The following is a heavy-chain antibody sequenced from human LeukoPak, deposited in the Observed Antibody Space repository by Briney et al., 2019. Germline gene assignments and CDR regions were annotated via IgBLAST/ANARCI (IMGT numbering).Heavy chain of an antibody. CDR1: GGSISSSNYD. CDR3: ARVGHSSGYYVQAFDI. D-gene: IGHD3-22*01. J-gene: IGHJ3*02. Sequence: SETLSLTCSVSGGSISSSNYDWGWIRQPPGKGLEWIGSIYYSGSTFYNPSLKSRVTISVDTSKNQFSLKLSSVTAADTAVYYCARVGHSSGYYVQAFDIWGQGTMVTVSS. CDR2: IYYSGST. V-gene: IGHV4-39*07.